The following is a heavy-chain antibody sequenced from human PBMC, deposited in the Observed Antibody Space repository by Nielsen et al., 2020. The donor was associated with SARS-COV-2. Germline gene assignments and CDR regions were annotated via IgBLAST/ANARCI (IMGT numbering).Heavy chain of an antibody. CDR3: ARLGLRGAAAGTSWFDP. CDR2: IYPGDSDT. J-gene: IGHJ5*02. Sequence: GESLKISCRGSGYSFTSYWIGWVRQMPGKGLEWMGIIYPGDSDTRYSPSFQGQVTISADKSISTAYLQWSSLKASDTAMYYCARLGLRGAAAGTSWFDPWGQGTLVTVSS. V-gene: IGHV5-51*01. CDR1: GYSFTSYW. D-gene: IGHD6-13*01.